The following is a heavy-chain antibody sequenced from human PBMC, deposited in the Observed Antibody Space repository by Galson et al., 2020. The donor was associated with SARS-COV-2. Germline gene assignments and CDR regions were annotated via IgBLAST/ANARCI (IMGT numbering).Heavy chain of an antibody. CDR1: GFTFSSYW. CDR2: IKQDGSEK. CDR3: ARDFDVHCTNGVCYNFDY. J-gene: IGHJ4*02. V-gene: IGHV3-7*01. Sequence: PGGSLRLSCAASGFTFSSYWMSWVRQAPGKGLEWVANIKQDGSEKYYVDSVKGRFTISRDNAKNSLYLQMNSLRAEDTAVYYCARDFDVHCTNGVCYNFDYWGQGTLVTVSS. D-gene: IGHD2-8*01.